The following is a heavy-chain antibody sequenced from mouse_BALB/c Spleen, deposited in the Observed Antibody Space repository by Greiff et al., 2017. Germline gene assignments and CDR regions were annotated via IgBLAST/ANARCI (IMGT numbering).Heavy chain of an antibody. CDR2: INPGSGGT. CDR1: GYAFTNYL. J-gene: IGHJ2*01. V-gene: IGHV1-54*01. CDR3: AREDY. Sequence: LVESGAELVRPGTSVKVSCKASGYAFTNYLIEWVKQRPGQGLEWIGVINPGSGGTSYNQKFKGKATLTVDKSSSTAYMELLSLTSEDSAVYYCAREDYWGQGTTLTVSS.